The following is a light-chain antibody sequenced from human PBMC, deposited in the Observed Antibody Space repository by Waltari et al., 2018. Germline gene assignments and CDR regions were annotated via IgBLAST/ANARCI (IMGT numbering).Light chain of an antibody. CDR2: EVT. V-gene: IGLV2-23*02. CDR3: LSYTSSITFV. J-gene: IGLJ2*01. Sequence: QPALTQPAPVSGSPGQSITTSCTGTTNDVGNSKRFCWYQQHPGKAPKLIISEVTERPSGVSDRFSGSKSGNTASLTISGLQAEDEADYYCLSYTSSITFVFGGGTKLSVL. CDR1: TNDVGNSKR.